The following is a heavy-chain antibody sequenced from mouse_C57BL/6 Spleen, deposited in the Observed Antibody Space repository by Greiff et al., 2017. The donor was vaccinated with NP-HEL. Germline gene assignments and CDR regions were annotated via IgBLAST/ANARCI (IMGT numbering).Heavy chain of an antibody. CDR1: GYTFTSYW. CDR3: ARRGIRPDWYFDV. Sequence: QVQLQQSGAELVKPGASVKMSCKASGYTFTSYWITWVKQRPGQGLEWIGDIYPGSGSTNYNEKFKSKATLTVDTSSSTAYMQLSSLTSEDSAVYYCARRGIRPDWYFDVWGTGTTVTVSS. D-gene: IGHD1-2*01. V-gene: IGHV1-55*01. CDR2: IYPGSGST. J-gene: IGHJ1*03.